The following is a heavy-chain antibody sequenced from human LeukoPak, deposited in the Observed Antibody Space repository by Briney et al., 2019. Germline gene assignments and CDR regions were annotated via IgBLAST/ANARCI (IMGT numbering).Heavy chain of an antibody. CDR1: RFTFSGYA. CDR3: AKGSGSGWYGWFDP. D-gene: IGHD6-19*01. J-gene: IGHJ5*02. V-gene: IGHV3-23*01. Sequence: GGSLRLSCAASRFTFSGYAMSWVRQAPGKGLEWVSCIDAGGVNTYYADSVTGRFTISRDNSKNTLYLQMNSLRVEDTAVYYCAKGSGSGWYGWFDPWGQGTLVTVSS. CDR2: IDAGGVNT.